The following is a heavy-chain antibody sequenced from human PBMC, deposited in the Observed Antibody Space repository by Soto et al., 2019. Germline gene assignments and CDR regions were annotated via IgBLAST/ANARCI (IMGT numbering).Heavy chain of an antibody. Sequence: QVQLVQSGAEVKKPGASVKVSCKASGYTFTSYGISWVRQAPGQGLEWMGWISAYNGNTNYAQKLQGRVTMTTDTSTSTAYMELRSLRSDDTALYYCARDLGYCSSTSCSNWYLDLWGRGTLVTVSS. J-gene: IGHJ2*01. V-gene: IGHV1-18*01. CDR1: GYTFTSYG. CDR2: ISAYNGNT. D-gene: IGHD2-2*01. CDR3: ARDLGYCSSTSCSNWYLDL.